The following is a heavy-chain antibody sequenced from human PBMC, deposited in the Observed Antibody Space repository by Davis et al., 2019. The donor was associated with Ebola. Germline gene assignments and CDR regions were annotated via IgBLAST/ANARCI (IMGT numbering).Heavy chain of an antibody. J-gene: IGHJ3*02. CDR3: AREMDSSGYYYGFAFDI. CDR1: GFTFSSYA. CDR2: TSGSGGTT. D-gene: IGHD3-22*01. V-gene: IGHV3-23*01. Sequence: GESLKISCAASGFTFSSYAMSWVRQAPGKGLEWVSGTSGSGGTTHYADSVKGRFTISRDNSKNTLYLQMNSLRAEDTAVYYCAREMDSSGYYYGFAFDIWGQGTMVTVSS.